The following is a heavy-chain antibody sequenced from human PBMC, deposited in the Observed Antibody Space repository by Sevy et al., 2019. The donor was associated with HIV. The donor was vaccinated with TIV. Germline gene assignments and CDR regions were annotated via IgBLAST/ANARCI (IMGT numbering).Heavy chain of an antibody. CDR1: GGSITSLY. D-gene: IGHD1-26*01. Sequence: SETPSLTCTVSGGSITSLYWNWIRQPPGKGLEGIANIYYNAHINYNPSLKSRVTLSLDTSKNQFSLRLSSVTAADTAMYYCAGENAWGRGYSWGQGTLVTVSS. V-gene: IGHV4-59*08. CDR2: IYYNAHI. CDR3: AGENAWGRGYS. J-gene: IGHJ4*02.